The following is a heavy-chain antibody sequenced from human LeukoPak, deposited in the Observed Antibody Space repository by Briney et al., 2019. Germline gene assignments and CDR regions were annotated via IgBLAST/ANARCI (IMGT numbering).Heavy chain of an antibody. Sequence: ASVKVSCKASRYTFTSYAMNWVRQAPGHGVEWMGWINTNTGNATYAQGFTGRLVFSLDTSVSPAYLQISSLKAEDTAVYYCARERGLYYYGAGSYPPYFDYWGQGTLVTVSS. CDR3: ARERGLYYYGAGSYPPYFDY. D-gene: IGHD3-10*01. J-gene: IGHJ4*02. CDR2: INTNTGNA. CDR1: RYTFTSYA. V-gene: IGHV7-4-1*02.